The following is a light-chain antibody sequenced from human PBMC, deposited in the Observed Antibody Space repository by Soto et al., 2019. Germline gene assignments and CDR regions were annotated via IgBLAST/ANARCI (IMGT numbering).Light chain of an antibody. J-gene: IGLJ1*01. CDR3: AAWDDSLRDV. CDR1: SSNIGSNY. V-gene: IGLV1-47*01. CDR2: RNN. Sequence: QSVLTQPPSASGTPGQRVTISCSGSSSNIGSNYVYWYQQLPGTAPKLLIYRNNQRPSGVPDRFSVSKSGTSASLAISGLRYEDETDYYCAAWDDSLRDVFGTGTKLTVL.